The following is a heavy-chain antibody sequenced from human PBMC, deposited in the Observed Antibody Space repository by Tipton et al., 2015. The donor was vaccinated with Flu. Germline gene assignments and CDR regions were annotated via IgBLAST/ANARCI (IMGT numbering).Heavy chain of an antibody. D-gene: IGHD2-15*01. CDR1: GGTLTNYA. J-gene: IGHJ4*02. V-gene: IGHV1-69*15. CDR2: IIPMYGTP. CDR3: ARERYCSDGSCYPGRLDY. Sequence: QLVQSGAEMRKSGSSVKVSCKASGGTLTNYAISWVRQAPGHGLEWMGRIIPMYGTPNFAQKFQGRVTFTADESTSTAYMDLSSLRSEDTAIYYCARERYCSDGSCYPGRLDYWGQGILVTASS.